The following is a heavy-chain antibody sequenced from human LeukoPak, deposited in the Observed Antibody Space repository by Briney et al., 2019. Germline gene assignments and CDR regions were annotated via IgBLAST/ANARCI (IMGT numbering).Heavy chain of an antibody. Sequence: SVKVSCKASGGTFSSYAISWVRRAPGQGREWMGGIIPIFGTANYAQKFQGRVTITADESTSTAYMELSSLRSEDTAVYYCARVLGEWLENWFDPWGQGTLVTVSS. CDR2: IIPIFGTA. CDR1: GGTFSSYA. J-gene: IGHJ5*02. D-gene: IGHD3-16*01. V-gene: IGHV1-69*13. CDR3: ARVLGEWLENWFDP.